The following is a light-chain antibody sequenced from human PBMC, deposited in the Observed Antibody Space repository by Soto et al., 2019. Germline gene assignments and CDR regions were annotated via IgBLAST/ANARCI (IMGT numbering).Light chain of an antibody. CDR1: SSDVGGYNY. CDR3: CSYAGSDTFV. CDR2: DVS. Sequence: QSVLTQPRSVSGSPGQSVTISCTGTSSDVGGYNYVSWYQQHPGKAPKLTIYDVSNRPSWVPDRISGSKSGNTASLTISGLQAEDEADYYCCSYAGSDTFVFGTGTQLTVL. V-gene: IGLV2-11*01. J-gene: IGLJ7*01.